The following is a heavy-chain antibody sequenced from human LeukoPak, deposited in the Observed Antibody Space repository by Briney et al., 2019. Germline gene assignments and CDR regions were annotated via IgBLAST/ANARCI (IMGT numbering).Heavy chain of an antibody. J-gene: IGHJ4*02. CDR1: GGSISSYS. Sequence: SETLSLTYNVSGGSISSYSWTWIRQPPGKGLEWICYIYYSGSTNYNPSLKNRVTISVDTSKNQFSLNLTSVTAADTAVYYCARQTRANYLDSWGQGTLLTVSS. CDR2: IYYSGST. D-gene: IGHD4-11*01. CDR3: ARQTRANYLDS. V-gene: IGHV4-59*01.